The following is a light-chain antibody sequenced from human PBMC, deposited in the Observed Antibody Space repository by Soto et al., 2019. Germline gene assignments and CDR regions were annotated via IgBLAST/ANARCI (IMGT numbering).Light chain of an antibody. CDR2: DAS. CDR1: QSVSSS. V-gene: IGKV3-11*01. J-gene: IGKJ4*01. Sequence: EIVLTQSPATLSLSPGERATLSCRASQSVSSSLAWYQQKPGQAPRLLIYDASNRTTGIPARFSGSGSGTDFTLTISSLEPEDFAVYYCQQRNNPLTFGGGTKVEIK. CDR3: QQRNNPLT.